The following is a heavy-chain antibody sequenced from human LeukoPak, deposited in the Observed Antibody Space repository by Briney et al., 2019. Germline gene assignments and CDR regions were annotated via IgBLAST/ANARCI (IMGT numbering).Heavy chain of an antibody. J-gene: IGHJ4*02. CDR2: IYTSGST. Sequence: SETLSLTCTVSGGSISSSSYYWSWIRQPAGKGLEWIGHIYTSGSTNYNPSLKSRVTISVDTSKNQFSLSLSSVTAADTAVYYCAKDRGGGPPVYWGQGTLVTVSS. CDR3: AKDRGGGPPVY. CDR1: GGSISSSSYY. V-gene: IGHV4-61*09. D-gene: IGHD2-21*01.